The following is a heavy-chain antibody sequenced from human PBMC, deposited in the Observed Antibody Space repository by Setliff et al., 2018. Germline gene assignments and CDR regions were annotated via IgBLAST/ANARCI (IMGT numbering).Heavy chain of an antibody. V-gene: IGHV3-72*01. J-gene: IGHJ4*02. D-gene: IGHD2-15*01. CDR2: TKHKVENYNT. CDR3: TTRGDSSLGYCSGRSCYSGH. Sequence: GGSLRLSCAASGFTFSDHFMDWVRQAPGKGLEWVGRTKHKVENYNTEYAASVKGRFTISRDESKSIAFLHMNDLKTEDTAVYFCTTRGDSSLGYCSGRSCYSGHWGQGTLVTVSS. CDR1: GFTFSDHF.